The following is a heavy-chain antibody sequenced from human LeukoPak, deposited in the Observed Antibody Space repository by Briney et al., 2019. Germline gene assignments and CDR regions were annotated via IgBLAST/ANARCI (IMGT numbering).Heavy chain of an antibody. CDR2: IKSKTDGETT. D-gene: IGHD1-26*01. J-gene: IGHJ4*02. Sequence: GGSLRLSCAASGFTFSNAWMSWVRQAPGKGLEWVGRIKSKTDGETTDYAAPVKGRLTISRDDSKNTLYLQMNSLKTEDTAVYYCTFHSGSYFAYWGQGTLVTVSS. CDR1: GFTFSNAW. V-gene: IGHV3-15*01. CDR3: TFHSGSYFAY.